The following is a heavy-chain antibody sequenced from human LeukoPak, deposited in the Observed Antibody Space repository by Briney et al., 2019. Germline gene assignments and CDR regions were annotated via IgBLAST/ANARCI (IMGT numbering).Heavy chain of an antibody. D-gene: IGHD5-12*01. CDR2: MNPDSYNT. J-gene: IGHJ4*02. CDR3: ARRHARRGYQYHFDF. CDR1: GYTFTSYD. Sequence: GASVKVSCNASGYTFTSYDINWVRQAAGQGLEWMGWMNPDSYNTGSTQKFQGRVTMTTNTSTSTAYMELSNLGSEDTAIYYCARRHARRGYQYHFDFWGQGTLVTVSS. V-gene: IGHV1-8*01.